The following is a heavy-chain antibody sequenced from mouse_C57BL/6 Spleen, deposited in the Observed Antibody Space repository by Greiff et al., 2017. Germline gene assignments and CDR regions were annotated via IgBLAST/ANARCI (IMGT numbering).Heavy chain of an antibody. V-gene: IGHV1-42*01. Sequence: VHVKQSGPELVKPGASVKISCKASGYSFTGYYMNWVKQSPEKSLEWIGEINPSTGGTTYNQKFKAKATLTVDKSSSTAYMQLKSLTSEDSAVYYCARWGTFPFDYWGQGTTLTVSS. D-gene: IGHD2-14*01. CDR2: INPSTGGT. J-gene: IGHJ2*01. CDR3: ARWGTFPFDY. CDR1: GYSFTGYY.